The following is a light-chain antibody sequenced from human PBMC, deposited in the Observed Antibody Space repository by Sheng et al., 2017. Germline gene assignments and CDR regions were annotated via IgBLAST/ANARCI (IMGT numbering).Light chain of an antibody. Sequence: EIVMTQSPATLSVSPGERATLSCRASQSITNNLAWYQQKPGQAPRLLIYGASTRATGIPDTFSGSGSGTEFTLTISSLQSEDFATYYCQQSYSTPFTFGPGTKVDIK. V-gene: IGKV3-15*01. CDR2: GAS. J-gene: IGKJ3*01. CDR1: QSITNN. CDR3: QQSYSTPFT.